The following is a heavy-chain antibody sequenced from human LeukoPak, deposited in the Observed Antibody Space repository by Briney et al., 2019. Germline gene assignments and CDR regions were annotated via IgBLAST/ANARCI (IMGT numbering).Heavy chain of an antibody. CDR1: GFTFSTYA. Sequence: GGSLRLSCAASGFTFSTYAMSWVRQAPGKGLEWVSGISWNSGSIGYADSVKGRFTISRDDSKNTLYLQMNSLRAEDTAVYYCAKGAGDSSSWYAIFDYWGQGTLVTVSS. CDR3: AKGAGDSSSWYAIFDY. D-gene: IGHD6-13*01. V-gene: IGHV3-23*01. J-gene: IGHJ4*02. CDR2: ISWNSGSI.